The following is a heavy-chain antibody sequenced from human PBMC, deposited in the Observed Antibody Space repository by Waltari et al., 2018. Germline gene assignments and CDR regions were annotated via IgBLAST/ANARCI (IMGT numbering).Heavy chain of an antibody. J-gene: IGHJ5*02. D-gene: IGHD3-9*01. CDR1: GGSISSGSYY. CDR2: IYTSGRT. CDR3: ARDILTDWFDP. Sequence: QVQLQESGPGLVKPSQTLSLTCTVSGGSISSGSYYWSWIRQPAGKGLEWIGRIYTSGRTTYNPSLKSRVTISVDTSKNQFSLKLSSVTAADTAVYYCARDILTDWFDPWGQGTLVTVSS. V-gene: IGHV4-61*02.